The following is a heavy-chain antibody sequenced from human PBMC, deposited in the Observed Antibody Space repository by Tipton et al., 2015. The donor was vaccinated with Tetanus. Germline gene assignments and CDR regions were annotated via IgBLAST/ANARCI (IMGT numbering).Heavy chain of an antibody. CDR2: ILPRDSDA. J-gene: IGHJ4*02. CDR3: ARRDGTGPFDY. CDR1: GYTFGSYW. Sequence: QLVQSGAEVKKPGESLKISCKASGYTFGSYWIGWVRQLPGKGLGWMGIILPRDSDARYGPSFQGHVPISADPANNPAYLEWRGLKASDSAVYWCARRDGTGPFDYWGQGSLVPVSS. D-gene: IGHD3/OR15-3a*01. V-gene: IGHV5-51*01.